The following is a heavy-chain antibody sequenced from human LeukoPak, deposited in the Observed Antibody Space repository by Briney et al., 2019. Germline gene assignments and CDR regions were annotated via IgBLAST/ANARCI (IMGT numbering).Heavy chain of an antibody. D-gene: IGHD6-13*01. CDR1: GGSISSYY. J-gene: IGHJ3*02. CDR3: ASVPGIAAAGPFDI. Sequence: SETLSLTCTVSGGSISSYYWSWIRQPPGKGLGWIGYIYYSGSTNYNPSLKSRVTISVDTSKNQFSLKLSSVTAADTAVYYCASVPGIAAAGPFDIWGQGTMVTVSS. CDR2: IYYSGST. V-gene: IGHV4-59*01.